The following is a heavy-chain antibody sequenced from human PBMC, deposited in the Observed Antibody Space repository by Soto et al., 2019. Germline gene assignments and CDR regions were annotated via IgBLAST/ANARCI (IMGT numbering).Heavy chain of an antibody. Sequence: SETLSLTCAVSGSSIISGYYWGLIRQPPGKGLEWIGRIYRSGSTYYNPSLKSRVTISVHTSKNQFSLKLSSVTAADTAVYYCARDRVVVVPAAVDYYYYYGMDVWGQGTTVPVSS. CDR3: ARDRVVVVPAAVDYYYYYGMDV. CDR2: IYRSGST. V-gene: IGHV4-38-2*02. CDR1: GSSIISGYY. J-gene: IGHJ6*02. D-gene: IGHD2-2*01.